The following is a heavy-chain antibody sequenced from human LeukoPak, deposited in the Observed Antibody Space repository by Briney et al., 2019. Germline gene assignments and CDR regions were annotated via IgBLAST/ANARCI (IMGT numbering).Heavy chain of an antibody. CDR3: TRVDSGWYSPFDF. CDR1: GFTFGDYG. Sequence: GGSLRLSCTASGFTFGDYGMSWFRQAPGKGLEWVGFIRSKAYGGTTEYAASAKGRFTISRDDSKSIAYPQMNSLKTEDTAVYYCTRVDSGWYSPFDFWGQGTLVTVSS. D-gene: IGHD6-19*01. J-gene: IGHJ4*02. V-gene: IGHV3-49*03. CDR2: IRSKAYGGTT.